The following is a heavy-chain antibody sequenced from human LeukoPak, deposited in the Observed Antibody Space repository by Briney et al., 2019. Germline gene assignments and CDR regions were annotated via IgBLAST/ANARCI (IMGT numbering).Heavy chain of an antibody. D-gene: IGHD4-23*01. CDR1: GYTFTSYG. CDR2: ISSYNADT. J-gene: IGHJ4*02. V-gene: IGHV1-18*01. CDR3: ARGDYAGGFDY. Sequence: GASLKVSCKASGYTFTSYGITWVRQAPGQGLEWMGWISSYNADTKYAQKVQGRVTVTTDTSTSTAYMELRSLSLDDTAVYYCARGDYAGGFDYWGQGTLVTVYS.